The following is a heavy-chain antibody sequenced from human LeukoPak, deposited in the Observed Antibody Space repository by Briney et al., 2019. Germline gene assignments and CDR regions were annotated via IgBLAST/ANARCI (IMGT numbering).Heavy chain of an antibody. J-gene: IGHJ4*02. CDR3: AKGAYYDVSTSASDY. D-gene: IGHD3-9*01. Sequence: GGSLRLSCAASGFTFRTYAMSWVRQAPGKGLEWVSGISGSGGSTYYADSVKGRFTISRDNAKNTLYLQMSSLRAEDTAVYYCAKGAYYDVSTSASDYWGQGTLVTVSS. CDR1: GFTFRTYA. V-gene: IGHV3-23*01. CDR2: ISGSGGST.